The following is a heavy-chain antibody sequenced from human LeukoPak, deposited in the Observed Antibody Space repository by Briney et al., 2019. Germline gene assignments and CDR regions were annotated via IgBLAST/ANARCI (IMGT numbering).Heavy chain of an antibody. D-gene: IGHD3-22*01. CDR3: ARVLLPLYGMDV. Sequence: GGSLRLSCAASGFTFSSYWMSWVRQAPGKGLEWVSSISSSSSYIYYADSVKGRFTISRDNAKNSLYLQMNSLRAEDTAVYYCARVLLPLYGMDVWGQGTTVTVSS. V-gene: IGHV3-21*01. J-gene: IGHJ6*01. CDR1: GFTFSSYW. CDR2: ISSSSSYI.